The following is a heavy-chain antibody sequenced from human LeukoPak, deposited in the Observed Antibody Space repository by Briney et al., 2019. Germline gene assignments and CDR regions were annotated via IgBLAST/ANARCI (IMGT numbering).Heavy chain of an antibody. CDR2: IIPIFGTA. Sequence: GASVKVSCKASGGTFSSYAISWVRQAPGQGLEWMGGIIPIFGTANYAQKFQGRVTITADESTSTAYMELSSLRSEDTAVYYCARTIGYCSRKEACAFDIWGQGTMVTVSS. V-gene: IGHV1-69*13. CDR1: GGTFSSYA. J-gene: IGHJ3*02. D-gene: IGHD2-2*01. CDR3: ARTIGYCSRKEACAFDI.